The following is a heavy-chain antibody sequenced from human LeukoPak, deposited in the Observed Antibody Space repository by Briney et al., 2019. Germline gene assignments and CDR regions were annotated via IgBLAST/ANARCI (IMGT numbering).Heavy chain of an antibody. D-gene: IGHD3-22*01. CDR2: MSSSGGKT. J-gene: IGHJ4*02. CDR1: GFTVSSNF. V-gene: IGHV3-64D*09. CDR3: VKGAESYCDSRSDY. Sequence: GGSLRLSCAASGFTVSSNFMSWVRQAPGKGLEWVSAMSSSGGKTYYADSMKGRVIISRDNSKNTLYLQLSSLTPEDTAVYFCVKGAESYCDSRSDYWGQGTLVTVSS.